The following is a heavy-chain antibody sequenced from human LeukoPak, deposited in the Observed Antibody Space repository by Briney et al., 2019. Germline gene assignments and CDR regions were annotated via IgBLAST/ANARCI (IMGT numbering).Heavy chain of an antibody. CDR3: ARPFSDYYDSSGQGAFDI. J-gene: IGHJ3*02. Sequence: ASVTVSCKASGYTFTSYYMHWVRQAPGQGLEWMGWINPNSGGTNYAQKFQGRVTMTRDTSISTAYMELSRLRSDDTAVYYCARPFSDYYDSSGQGAFDIWGQGTMVTVSS. CDR1: GYTFTSYY. V-gene: IGHV1-2*02. D-gene: IGHD3-22*01. CDR2: INPNSGGT.